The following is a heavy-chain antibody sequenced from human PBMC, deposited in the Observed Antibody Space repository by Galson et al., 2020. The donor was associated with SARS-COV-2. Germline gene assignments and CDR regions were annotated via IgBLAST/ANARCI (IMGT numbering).Heavy chain of an antibody. D-gene: IGHD4-17*01. V-gene: IGHV3-9*01. CDR3: AKLIEDGDYGSGGDY. Sequence: GGSLRLSCVASGFTFDDYAMHWVRQAPGKGLEWVSGISWNSGSIGYADSVKGRFTISRDNAKNSLYLQMNSLRAEDTALYYCAKLIEDGDYGSGGDYWGQGTLVTVSS. CDR2: ISWNSGSI. J-gene: IGHJ4*02. CDR1: GFTFDDYA.